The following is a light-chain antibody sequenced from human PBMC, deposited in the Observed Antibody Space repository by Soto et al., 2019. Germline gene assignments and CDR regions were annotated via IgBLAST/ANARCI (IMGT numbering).Light chain of an antibody. J-gene: IGKJ5*01. V-gene: IGKV3-20*01. Sequence: EIVLTQSPGTLSLSPGERATLSCRASQSITTNYLAWYQQRPGQAPRLLIYRSSSRATGIPDRFSGSGSGTDFTLTISRLEPEDLAVYYCQQYGSSPITFGQGTRLEIK. CDR2: RSS. CDR1: QSITTNY. CDR3: QQYGSSPIT.